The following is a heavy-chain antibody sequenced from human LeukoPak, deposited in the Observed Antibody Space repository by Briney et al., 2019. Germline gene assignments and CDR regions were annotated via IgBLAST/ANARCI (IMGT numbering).Heavy chain of an antibody. CDR2: INHSGST. Sequence: SETLSLTCAVYGGSFSGYYWSWIRQPPGKGLEWMGEINHSGSTNYNPSLQNLVSISADTSKNQFSRKLSSVTAADTAVYYCARGLGGRTIRIDPWGQGTLVTVSS. D-gene: IGHD3-3*01. J-gene: IGHJ5*02. CDR1: GGSFSGYY. V-gene: IGHV4-34*01. CDR3: ARGLGGRTIRIDP.